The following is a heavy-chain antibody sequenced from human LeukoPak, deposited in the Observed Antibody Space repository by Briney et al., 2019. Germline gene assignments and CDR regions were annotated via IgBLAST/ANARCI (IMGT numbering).Heavy chain of an antibody. CDR2: ISSSSSYI. D-gene: IGHD2-15*01. V-gene: IGHV3-21*01. Sequence: GGSLRLSCAASGFTFSSYSMNWVRQAPGKGLEWVSSISSSSSYIYYADSVKGRFTISRDNAKNSLYLQMNCLRAEDTAVYYCAREVYAGSSGGSVFDYWGQGTLVTVSS. J-gene: IGHJ4*02. CDR3: AREVYAGSSGGSVFDY. CDR1: GFTFSSYS.